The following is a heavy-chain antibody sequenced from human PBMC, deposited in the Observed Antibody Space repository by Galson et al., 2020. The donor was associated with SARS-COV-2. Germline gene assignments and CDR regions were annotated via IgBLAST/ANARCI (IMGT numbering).Heavy chain of an antibody. CDR3: AHRRTTVTVHAFDI. CDR2: IYWDDDK. CDR1: GFSLSTRGVG. J-gene: IGHJ3*02. Sequence: SGPTLVKPTQTLTLTCTFSGFSLSTRGVGVGWIRQPPGQALEWLALIYWDDDKRYSPSLKSRLTITKDTSKNQVVLTMTNMDPVDTATDYCAHRRTTVTVHAFDIWGQGTMVTVSS. D-gene: IGHD4-17*01. V-gene: IGHV2-5*02.